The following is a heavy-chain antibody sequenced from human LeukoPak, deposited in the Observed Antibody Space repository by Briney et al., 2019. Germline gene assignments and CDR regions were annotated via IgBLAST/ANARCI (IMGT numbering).Heavy chain of an antibody. CDR3: ARDRVTDYGDYGLDFDY. D-gene: IGHD4-17*01. V-gene: IGHV3-21*01. CDR2: ISSSSSYI. CDR1: GFTFSSYS. Sequence: GGSLRLSCAASGFTFSSYSMNWVRQAPGKGLEWVSSISSSSSYIYYADSVKGRFTISRDNAKNSPYLQMNSLRAEDTAVYYCARDRVTDYGDYGLDFDYWGQGTLVTVSS. J-gene: IGHJ4*02.